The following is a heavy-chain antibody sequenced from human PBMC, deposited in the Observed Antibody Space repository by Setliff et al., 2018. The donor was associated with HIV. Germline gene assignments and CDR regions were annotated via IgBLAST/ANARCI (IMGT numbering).Heavy chain of an antibody. V-gene: IGHV4-4*08. D-gene: IGHD2-21*02. J-gene: IGHJ4*02. CDR2: IYSSGST. Sequence: PSETLSLTCTVSGGSINYYYWSWIRQPPGKGQEWIGYIYSSGSTNNNPSLKSRVTISVDTSKNQFSLKLSSVTAADTAVYYWARYGDSYYFDYWGQGTLVTVSS. CDR1: GGSINYYY. CDR3: ARYGDSYYFDY.